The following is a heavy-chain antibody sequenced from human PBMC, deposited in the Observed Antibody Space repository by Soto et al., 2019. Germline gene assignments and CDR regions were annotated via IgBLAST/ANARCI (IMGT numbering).Heavy chain of an antibody. Sequence: GGSLRLSCAASGFTFSTCNMNWVRQAPGKGLEWVSYISSGSSTIHYADYMKGQFTISRDNAKNSLYLQMNSLRDEDTAVYFCAIDPSYSNYEYYYYYAMDVWGQGTTVTVSS. D-gene: IGHD4-4*01. V-gene: IGHV3-48*02. CDR2: ISSGSSTI. J-gene: IGHJ6*02. CDR1: GFTFSTCN. CDR3: AIDPSYSNYEYYYYYAMDV.